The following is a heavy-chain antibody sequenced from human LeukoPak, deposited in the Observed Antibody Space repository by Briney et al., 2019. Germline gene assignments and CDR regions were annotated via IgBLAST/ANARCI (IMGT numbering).Heavy chain of an antibody. Sequence: GGSLRLSCAASGFAFSRNDMFWVRQAPGKGLEWVYCISGSSGATYYADSVRGRFTISRDNSKNTVFLQMNSLRAEDTAIYYCAKGGPGAFDFWGQGTMVTVSS. J-gene: IGHJ3*01. D-gene: IGHD2-15*01. CDR1: GFAFSRND. CDR3: AKGGPGAFDF. CDR2: ISGSSGAT. V-gene: IGHV3-23*01.